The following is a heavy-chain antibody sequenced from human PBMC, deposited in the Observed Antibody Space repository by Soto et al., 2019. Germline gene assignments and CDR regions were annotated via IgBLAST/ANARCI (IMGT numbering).Heavy chain of an antibody. J-gene: IGHJ3*02. CDR1: GFTFSNAW. V-gene: IGHV3-15*07. Sequence: EVQLVESGGGLVKPGGSLRLSCAASGFTFSNAWMNWVRQAPGKGLEWVGRIKSKTDGGTTDYAAPVKGIFTISSDDSKNIPHLQINSLKTEDIAVYYCTTESRSYYDSSGYFHDAFDIWGQGTMVTVSS. CDR3: TTESRSYYDSSGYFHDAFDI. CDR2: IKSKTDGGTT. D-gene: IGHD3-22*01.